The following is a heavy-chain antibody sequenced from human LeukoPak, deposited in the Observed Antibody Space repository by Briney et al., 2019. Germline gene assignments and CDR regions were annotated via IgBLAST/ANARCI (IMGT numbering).Heavy chain of an antibody. CDR1: GYTFTGYY. J-gene: IGHJ4*02. V-gene: IGHV1-2*06. Sequence: ASVKVSCKASGYTFTGYYMHWVRQAPGQGLEWMGRINPSSGGTNYAQKFQGRVTMTRDTSTSTVYMELSSLRSEDTAVYYCAREGLEMALTSSYYFDYWGQGTLVTVSS. CDR3: AREGLEMALTSSYYFDY. CDR2: INPSSGGT. D-gene: IGHD5-24*01.